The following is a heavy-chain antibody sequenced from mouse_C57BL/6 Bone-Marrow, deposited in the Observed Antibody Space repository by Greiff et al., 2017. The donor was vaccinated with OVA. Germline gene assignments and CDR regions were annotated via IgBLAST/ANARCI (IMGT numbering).Heavy chain of an antibody. CDR2: IHPNSGST. D-gene: IGHD3-2*02. CDR3: ARQLRLWFAY. Sequence: QVQLQQPGAELVKPGASVKLSCKASGYTFTSYWMHWVKQRPGQGLEWIGMIHPNSGSTNYNEKFKSKGTLTVDKSSSTAYMQLSSLTSEDSAVYYCARQLRLWFAYWGQGTLVTVSA. V-gene: IGHV1-64*01. CDR1: GYTFTSYW. J-gene: IGHJ3*01.